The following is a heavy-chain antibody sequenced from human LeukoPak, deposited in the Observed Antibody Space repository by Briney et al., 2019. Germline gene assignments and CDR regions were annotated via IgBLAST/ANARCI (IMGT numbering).Heavy chain of an antibody. CDR1: GFTFSSYS. CDR3: VRDSGSSWREGLNY. D-gene: IGHD6-13*01. CDR2: ISSSSSYI. V-gene: IGHV3-21*01. Sequence: GGSLRLSCAASGFTFSSYSMSWVRQAPGKGLEWVSSISSSSSYIYYADSVKGRFTIFRDNAKNSLYLQMNSLRVEDSAIYYCVRDSGSSWREGLNYWGQGTLVTVSS. J-gene: IGHJ4*02.